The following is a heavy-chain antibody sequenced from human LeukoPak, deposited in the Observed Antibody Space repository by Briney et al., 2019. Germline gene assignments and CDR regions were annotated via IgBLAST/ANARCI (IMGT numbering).Heavy chain of an antibody. J-gene: IGHJ4*02. CDR2: IYYSGST. V-gene: IGHV4-59*01. Sequence: SETLSLTCTVSGGSISSYYWSWIRQPPGKGLELIGYIYYSGSTNYNPSLKSRVTISVDTSKNQFSLKLSSVTAADTAVYYCARDSSYGFFDYWGQGTLVTVSS. CDR1: GGSISSYY. D-gene: IGHD5-18*01. CDR3: ARDSSYGFFDY.